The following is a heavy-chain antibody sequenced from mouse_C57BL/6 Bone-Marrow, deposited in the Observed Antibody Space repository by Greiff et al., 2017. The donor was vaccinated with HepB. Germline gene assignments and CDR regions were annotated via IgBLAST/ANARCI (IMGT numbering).Heavy chain of an antibody. CDR2: IYPGDGDT. CDR1: GYAFSSSW. J-gene: IGHJ1*03. Sequence: VKLQESGPELVKPGASVKISCKASGYAFSSSWMNWVKQRPGKGLVWIGRIYPGDGDTNYNGKFKGKATLTADKSSSTAYMQLSSLTSEDSAVYFCATYYGSSYRYFDVWGTGTTVTVSS. CDR3: ATYYGSSYRYFDV. D-gene: IGHD1-1*01. V-gene: IGHV1-82*01.